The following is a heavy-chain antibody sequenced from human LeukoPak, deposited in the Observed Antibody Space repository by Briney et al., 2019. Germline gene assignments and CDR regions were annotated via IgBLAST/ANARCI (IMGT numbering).Heavy chain of an antibody. CDR3: ARDIATFPTGGYFDY. CDR1: GGSISSSSYY. J-gene: IGHJ4*02. Sequence: SETLSLTCTVSGGSISSSSYYWGWIRQPPGKGLEWIGSIYYSGSTYYNPSLKSRVTISVDTSKNQFSLKLSSVTAADTAVYYCARDIATFPTGGYFDYWGQGTLVTVSS. D-gene: IGHD3-9*01. CDR2: IYYSGST. V-gene: IGHV4-39*07.